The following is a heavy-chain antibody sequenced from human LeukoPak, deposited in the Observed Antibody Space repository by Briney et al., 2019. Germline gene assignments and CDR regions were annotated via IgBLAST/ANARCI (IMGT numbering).Heavy chain of an antibody. CDR1: GYTFTNYG. D-gene: IGHD6-13*01. V-gene: IGHV1-18*01. CDR2: ISVYNGNA. CDR3: ARGGVSNSWYRTPDY. Sequence: ASVKVSCKASGYTFTNYGISWMRQAPGQWLEWMGWISVYNGNANYVQKFQGRVTMTTDTSTSTAYMELRSLRSDDTAVYYCARGGVSNSWYRTPDYWGQGTLVTVSS. J-gene: IGHJ4*02.